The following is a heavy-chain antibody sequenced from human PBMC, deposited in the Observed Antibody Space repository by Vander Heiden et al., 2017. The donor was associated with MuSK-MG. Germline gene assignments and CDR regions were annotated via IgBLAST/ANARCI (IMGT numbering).Heavy chain of an antibody. CDR1: GFTFSSYA. CDR3: AKSLVAVATGDETANDAFDI. Sequence: EVQLLESGGGLVQPGGSLRLSCAASGFTFSSYAMSWVRQAPGKGLEWVSAISGSGGSTYYADSVKGRFTISRDNSKNTLYLQMNSLRAEDTAVYYCAKSLVAVATGDETANDAFDIWGQGTMVTVSS. D-gene: IGHD6-19*01. CDR2: ISGSGGST. J-gene: IGHJ3*02. V-gene: IGHV3-23*01.